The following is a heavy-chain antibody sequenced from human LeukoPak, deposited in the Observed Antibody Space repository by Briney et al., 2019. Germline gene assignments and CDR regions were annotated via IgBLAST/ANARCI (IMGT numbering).Heavy chain of an antibody. J-gene: IGHJ3*02. CDR3: ARLEPQTYDFWSGYEGAFDI. V-gene: IGHV4-38-2*01. CDR2: SNRTGST. Sequence: SETLSLTCGVSGYSISTGYYWGWVRQPPGKGLEWIVSSNRTGSTHHNPSLKSRVTISVDTSKNQFSLKLTSVTAADTAVYYCARLEPQTYDFWSGYEGAFDIWGQGTMVTVSS. CDR1: GYSISTGYY. D-gene: IGHD3-3*01.